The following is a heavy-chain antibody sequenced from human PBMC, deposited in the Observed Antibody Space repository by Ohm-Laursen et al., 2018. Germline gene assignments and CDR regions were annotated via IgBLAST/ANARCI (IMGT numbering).Heavy chain of an antibody. CDR2: IYSGGST. Sequence: SLRLSCTASGFTVSSNYMRWVRQAPGKGLEWVSVIYSGGSTYYADSVKGRFTISRDNYKNKLYLQMNSLRAEDTAVYYCATAGYDGFDCWGQGTLVTVSS. J-gene: IGHJ4*02. V-gene: IGHV3-53*01. CDR1: GFTVSSNY. CDR3: ATAGYDGFDC. D-gene: IGHD3-9*01.